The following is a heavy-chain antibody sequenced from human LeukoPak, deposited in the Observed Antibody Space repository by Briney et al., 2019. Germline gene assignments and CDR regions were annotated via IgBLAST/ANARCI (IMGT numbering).Heavy chain of an antibody. CDR1: GASISTYY. D-gene: IGHD3-9*01. CDR2: IYYSGST. CDR3: ARGILTGPIYAFDN. V-gene: IGHV4-59*01. Sequence: SEILSRTCTVSGASISTYYWSWFRQPPGNGLEWIGHIYYSGSTSYNPSLKSRVTISVDTSKNQFSLKLSSVIAADTAVYYCARGILTGPIYAFDNWGQGTMVTVSS. J-gene: IGHJ3*02.